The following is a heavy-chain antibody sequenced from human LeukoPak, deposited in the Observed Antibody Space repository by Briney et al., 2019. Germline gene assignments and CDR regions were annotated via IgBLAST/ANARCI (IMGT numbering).Heavy chain of an antibody. CDR1: GFTFSTDT. CDR2: ISSGSNYI. D-gene: IGHD3-9*01. V-gene: IGHV3-21*01. J-gene: IGHJ4*02. CDR3: ARVMDTGYYSHY. Sequence: KPGGSLRLXCAASGFTFSTDTMNWVRQPPGKELERVSSISSGSNYIYYADSVKGRFTISRDNAQNSLYLQMNSLGAEDTAMYYCARVMDTGYYSHYWGQGTLVTVSS.